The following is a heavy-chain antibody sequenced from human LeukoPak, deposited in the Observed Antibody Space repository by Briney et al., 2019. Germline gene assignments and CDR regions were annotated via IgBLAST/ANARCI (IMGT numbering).Heavy chain of an antibody. CDR1: GGSISSYY. CDR3: ARSRRDGYLDY. J-gene: IGHJ4*02. CDR2: IYYSGST. Sequence: PSETLSLTCTVSGGSISSYYWSWIRQPPGKGLEWIGYIYYSGSTNYNPSLKSRVTISVDTSKNQFSLKLSSVTAADTAVYYRARSRRDGYLDYWGQGTLVTVSS. D-gene: IGHD5-24*01. V-gene: IGHV4-59*01.